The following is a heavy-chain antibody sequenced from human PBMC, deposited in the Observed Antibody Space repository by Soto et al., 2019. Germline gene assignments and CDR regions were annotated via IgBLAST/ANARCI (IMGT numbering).Heavy chain of an antibody. J-gene: IGHJ6*02. CDR3: ARDRYGLDV. CDR2: IYYSGST. CDR1: GGSISSSSYY. V-gene: IGHV4-61*05. Sequence: SETLSLTCTVSGGSISSSSYYWGWIRQPPGKGLEWIGYIYYSGSTNYNPSLESRVTISVDTSKNQFSLKLTSLSAADTAVYFCARDRYGLDVWGQGTTVTVS.